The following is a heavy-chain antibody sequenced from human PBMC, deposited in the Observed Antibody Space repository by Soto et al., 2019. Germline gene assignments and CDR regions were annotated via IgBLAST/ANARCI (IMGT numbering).Heavy chain of an antibody. D-gene: IGHD6-13*01. V-gene: IGHV1-69*01. CDR2: IIPIFGTA. Sequence: QVQLVQSGAEVKKPGSSVKVSCKASGGTFSSYAISWVRQAPGQGLEWMGGIIPIFGTANYAQKFQGRVTITADESTSTAYMELSSLRSQDTAVYYCARVIAAAGIHYYGMDVWGQGTTVTVSS. CDR1: GGTFSSYA. CDR3: ARVIAAAGIHYYGMDV. J-gene: IGHJ6*02.